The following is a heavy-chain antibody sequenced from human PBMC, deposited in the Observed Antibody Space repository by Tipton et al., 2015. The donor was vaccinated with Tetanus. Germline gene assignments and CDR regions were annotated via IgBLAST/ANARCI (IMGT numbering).Heavy chain of an antibody. CDR2: ISAYNGNT. V-gene: IGHV1-18*01. J-gene: IGHJ6*02. CDR1: GYTFTSYG. D-gene: IGHD6-19*01. Sequence: QLVQSGAEVKKPGASVKVSCKASGYTFTSYGISWVRQAPGQGLEWMGWISAYNGNTNYAQKLQGRVTMTTDTSTSTAYMELRSLRSDDTAVYYCARDLGYSSGWYLQYYGMDVWGQGTTVTVSS. CDR3: ARDLGYSSGWYLQYYGMDV.